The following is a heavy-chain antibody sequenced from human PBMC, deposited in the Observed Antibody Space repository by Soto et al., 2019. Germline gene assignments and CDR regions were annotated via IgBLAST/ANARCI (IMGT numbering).Heavy chain of an antibody. V-gene: IGHV4-59*02. CDR1: GDYVSSGY. D-gene: IGHD3-22*01. J-gene: IGHJ5*02. CDR2: MYFGGSF. CDR3: ARSYYDTTGFAVDP. Sequence: QTQLHESGPGLVKPSETLSLTCTVSGDYVSSGYWSWIRQPPGKGLEWIGFMYFGGSFNYNPALTRRVTISVDSSNNKFYLKVTSVTAAATAGYYCARSYYDTTGFAVDPWGQGTLVTVSS.